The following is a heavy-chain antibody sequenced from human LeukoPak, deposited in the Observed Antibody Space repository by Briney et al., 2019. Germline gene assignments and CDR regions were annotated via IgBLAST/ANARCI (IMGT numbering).Heavy chain of an antibody. Sequence: GESLKISCKGSGFSFANYWIAWVRQMPGEGLEWMGIMNPANSDSGYSPSFQGQVTFSADKSISTAYLQWSSLKASDSAMYYCARRIAATGREFDYWGQGTLVTVSS. CDR1: GFSFANYW. D-gene: IGHD6-13*01. CDR3: ARRIAATGREFDY. CDR2: MNPANSDS. J-gene: IGHJ4*02. V-gene: IGHV5-51*01.